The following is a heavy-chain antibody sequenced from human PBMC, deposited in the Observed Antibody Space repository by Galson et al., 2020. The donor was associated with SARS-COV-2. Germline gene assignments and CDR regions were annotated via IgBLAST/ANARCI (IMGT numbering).Heavy chain of an antibody. J-gene: IGHJ6*02. CDR2: INPNSGGP. CDR3: AREVGCSSTSCYPFPTYGMDV. Sequence: ASVKVSCKASGYTFTGYYMHWVRQAPGQGLEWMGWINPNSGGPNYAQKFQGRVTMTRDTSISTAYMELSRLRSNDTAVYYCAREVGCSSTSCYPFPTYGMDVWGQGTTVTVSS. D-gene: IGHD2-2*01. CDR1: GYTFTGYY. V-gene: IGHV1-2*02.